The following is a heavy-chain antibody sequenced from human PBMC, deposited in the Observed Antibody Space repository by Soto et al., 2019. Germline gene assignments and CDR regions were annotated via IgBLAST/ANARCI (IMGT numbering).Heavy chain of an antibody. D-gene: IGHD2-15*01. CDR2: ISYDGSNK. Sequence: QVQLVESGGGVVQPGRSLRLSCAASGFTFSSYGMHWVRQAPGKGLEWVAVISYDGSNKYYADSVKGRFTISRDNSKNTLYLQMNSLRAEDTAVYYCAKMGGPYCSGGSCYRYFDYWGQGTLVTVSS. V-gene: IGHV3-30*18. CDR1: GFTFSSYG. CDR3: AKMGGPYCSGGSCYRYFDY. J-gene: IGHJ4*02.